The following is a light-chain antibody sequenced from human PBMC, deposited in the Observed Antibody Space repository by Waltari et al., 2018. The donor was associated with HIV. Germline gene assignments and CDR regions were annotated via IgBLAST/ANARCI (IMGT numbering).Light chain of an antibody. CDR3: SSYTSAETVV. Sequence: QSALTQPASVSGSPGQSITISCPGTSSDVGAYKYVSWYQQHPDKVPKLIIYEVINRPSGVSNRFSGSKSGNTASLTISGLQTEDEADYYCSSYTSAETVVFGVGTRVTVL. J-gene: IGLJ1*01. V-gene: IGLV2-14*01. CDR1: SSDVGAYKY. CDR2: EVI.